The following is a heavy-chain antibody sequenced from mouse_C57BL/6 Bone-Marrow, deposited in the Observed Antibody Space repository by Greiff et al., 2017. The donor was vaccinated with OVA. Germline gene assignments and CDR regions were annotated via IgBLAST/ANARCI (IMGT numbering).Heavy chain of an antibody. V-gene: IGHV1-15*01. CDR3: TRNYYDYDDSY. CDR1: GYTFTDYE. CDR2: IDPETGGT. D-gene: IGHD2-4*01. J-gene: IGHJ2*01. Sequence: QVHVKQSGAELVRPGASVTLSCKASGYTFTDYEMHWVKQTPVHGLEWIGAIDPETGGTAYNQKFKGKAILTADKSSSTAYMELRSLTSEDSAVYYCTRNYYDYDDSYWGQGTTLTVSS.